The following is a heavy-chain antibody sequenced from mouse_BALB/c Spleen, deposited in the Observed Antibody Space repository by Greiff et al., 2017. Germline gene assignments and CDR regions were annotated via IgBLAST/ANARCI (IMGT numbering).Heavy chain of an antibody. V-gene: IGHV5-6-5*01. D-gene: IGHD1-1*01. CDR3: ARGRGDYYGSRDYFDY. CDR1: GFTFSSYA. Sequence: EVKVVESGGGLVKPGGSLKLSCAASGFTFSSYAMSWVRQTPEKRLEWVASISSGGSTYYPDSVKGRFTISRDNARNILYLQMSSLRSEDTAMYYCARGRGDYYGSRDYFDYWGQGTTLTVSS. CDR2: ISSGGST. J-gene: IGHJ2*01.